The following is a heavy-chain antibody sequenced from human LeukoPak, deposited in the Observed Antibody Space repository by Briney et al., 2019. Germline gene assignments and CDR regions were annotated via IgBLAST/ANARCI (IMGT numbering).Heavy chain of an antibody. V-gene: IGHV4-39*01. Sequence: SQTLSLTCTVSGGSISSTTHYWGWIRQPPGKGLEWIGSIYYSGNTDYNPSLKSRVTISVDTSKNQFSLKLNSATAADTAVYYCARHPKGYFSRFDPWGQGTLVTVSS. D-gene: IGHD2-15*01. J-gene: IGHJ5*02. CDR2: IYYSGNT. CDR3: ARHPKGYFSRFDP. CDR1: GGSISSTTHY.